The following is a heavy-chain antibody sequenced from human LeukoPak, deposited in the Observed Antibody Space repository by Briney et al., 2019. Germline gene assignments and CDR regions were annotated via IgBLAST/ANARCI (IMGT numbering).Heavy chain of an antibody. CDR2: ITSDNSTI. CDR3: ARGSMALDY. V-gene: IGHV3-48*01. J-gene: IGHJ4*02. Sequence: PGGSLRLSCAASGFTFISYSMNWVRQAPGRRLEWLSYITSDNSTIYYADSVKGRFTISRDNAKNSVFLQMNSLRAEDTAVYYCARGSMALDYWGQGTLVTVSS. CDR1: GFTFISYS. D-gene: IGHD2/OR15-2a*01.